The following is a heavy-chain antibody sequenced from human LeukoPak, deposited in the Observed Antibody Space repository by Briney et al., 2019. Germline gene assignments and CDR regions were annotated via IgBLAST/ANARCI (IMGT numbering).Heavy chain of an antibody. V-gene: IGHV4-31*03. J-gene: IGHJ4*02. CDR1: GASISSGGYY. CDR3: ARESSYGYSIDY. Sequence: SQTLSLTCTVSGASISSGGYYWSWIRQHPGKGLEWIGYIFYSGSTYYNPSLKSRVTISVDTSKNQFSLKLSSVTAADTAVYYCARESSYGYSIDYWGQGTLVTVSS. D-gene: IGHD5-18*01. CDR2: IFYSGST.